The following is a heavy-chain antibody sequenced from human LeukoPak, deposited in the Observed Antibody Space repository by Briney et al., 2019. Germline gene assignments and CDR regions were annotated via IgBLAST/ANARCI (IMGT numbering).Heavy chain of an antibody. CDR2: ISGSGGGT. Sequence: LPGGSLRLSCTASGFTFSSYAMSWVRQAPGKGLEWVSAISGSGGGTNYADSVKGRFTIPSDNSKNMLFLQMNSLRAEDTAVYFCAKSRGQWYFDLWGRGTRVTVSS. V-gene: IGHV3-23*01. CDR1: GFTFSSYA. CDR3: AKSRGQWYFDL. J-gene: IGHJ2*01.